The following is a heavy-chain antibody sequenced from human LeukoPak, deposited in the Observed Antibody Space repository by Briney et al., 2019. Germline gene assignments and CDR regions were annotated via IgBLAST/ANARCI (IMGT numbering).Heavy chain of an antibody. CDR3: ARALASGYYSHFDD. CDR2: IYSGDKT. J-gene: IGHJ4*02. CDR1: GLTVIAQY. D-gene: IGHD3-3*01. Sequence: GGSLRLSCEVSGLTVIAQYMTWVRQAPGRGLESVSLIYSGDKTYYANSVKGRFIISRDPSKNAVYLQMNNVRAEDTAVYYCARALASGYYSHFDDWGQGTLVTVSS. V-gene: IGHV3-53*01.